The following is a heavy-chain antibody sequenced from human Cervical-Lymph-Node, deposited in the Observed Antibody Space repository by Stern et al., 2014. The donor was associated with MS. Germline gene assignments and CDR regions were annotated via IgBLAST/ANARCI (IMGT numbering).Heavy chain of an antibody. Sequence: QVQLQQWGAGLLKPSETLSLSCAVYGGSFSDYYWSWIRQPPGKGLEWIGEINHSGSTNYNPSLKSRVTISVTTSKNQFSLKLSSVTAADTAVYYCARSWREYFDLWGRGTLVTVSS. J-gene: IGHJ2*01. CDR2: INHSGST. V-gene: IGHV4-34*01. CDR3: ARSWREYFDL. CDR1: GGSFSDYY.